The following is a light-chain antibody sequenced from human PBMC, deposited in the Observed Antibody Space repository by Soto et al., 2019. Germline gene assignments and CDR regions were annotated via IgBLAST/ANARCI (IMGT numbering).Light chain of an antibody. CDR3: HQYDNLPPT. Sequence: DIQMTQSPSSLSASVGDRVTITCRASQDINNYLDWYQVKQGKXHKXXIYDATNLETGVPSRFSGSGSRTDCSFTISSLQPEDGEIYYCHQYDNLPPTFGQGTRLENK. J-gene: IGKJ5*01. CDR1: QDINNY. V-gene: IGKV1-33*01. CDR2: DAT.